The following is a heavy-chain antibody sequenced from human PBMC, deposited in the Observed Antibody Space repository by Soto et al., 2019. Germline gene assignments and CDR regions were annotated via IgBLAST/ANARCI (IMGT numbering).Heavy chain of an antibody. CDR3: ARRYGGNFDY. V-gene: IGHV4-30-4*02. CDR1: GGSISSGDYY. D-gene: IGHD1-26*01. Sequence: SETLSLTCSVSGGSISSGDYYWNWIRQPPGKGLEWIGNIYYSGSTYYNSSLKSRVTISLDTSKNQFSLKLSSVTAADTAVYYCARRYGGNFDYWGQGTLVTV. CDR2: IYYSGST. J-gene: IGHJ4*02.